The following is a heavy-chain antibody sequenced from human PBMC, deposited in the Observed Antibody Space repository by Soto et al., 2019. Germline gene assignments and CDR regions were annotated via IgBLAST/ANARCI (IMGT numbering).Heavy chain of an antibody. CDR3: AREIATDGHWYFDL. J-gene: IGHJ2*01. Sequence: EVQLVESGGGLVQPGGSLRLSCAASGFTFSRHDMHWVRQATGKGLEWVSGITPAGGPNYRDSVKGRFTISRENARNSLNLQMNSLSVGDTSIYYCAREIATDGHWYFDLWGRGTPVTVSS. CDR2: ITPAGGP. V-gene: IGHV3-13*05. D-gene: IGHD2-21*01. CDR1: GFTFSRHD.